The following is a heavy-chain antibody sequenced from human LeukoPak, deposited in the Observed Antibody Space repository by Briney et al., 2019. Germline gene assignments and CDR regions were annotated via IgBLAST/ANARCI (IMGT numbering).Heavy chain of an antibody. V-gene: IGHV3-21*01. CDR1: GFTFSNYN. CDR3: ARALWSGPVYYGMDV. J-gene: IGHJ6*02. D-gene: IGHD3-10*01. Sequence: GGSLRLSCAASGFTFSNYNFYWVRQAPGKGLEWVSSISSTSSYIYYADSMKGRFTISRDNAKNSLYLQMNSLRAEDTAVYYCARALWSGPVYYGMDVWGQGTTVTVSS. CDR2: ISSTSSYI.